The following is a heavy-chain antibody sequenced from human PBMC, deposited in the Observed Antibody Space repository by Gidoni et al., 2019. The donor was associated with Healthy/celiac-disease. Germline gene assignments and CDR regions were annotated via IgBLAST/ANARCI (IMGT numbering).Heavy chain of an antibody. V-gene: IGHV3-53*01. J-gene: IGHJ3*02. CDR1: GFTVSRNY. CDR2: MYSGGST. D-gene: IGHD3-22*01. Sequence: EVQLVESGGGLIQPGGSLRLSCAASGFTVSRNYMSWVRQAPGKGLEWVSVMYSGGSTYYADSVKGRFTISRDNSKNTLYLQMNSLRAEDTAVYYCASSRWITMIPMGAFDIWGQGTMVTVSS. CDR3: ASSRWITMIPMGAFDI.